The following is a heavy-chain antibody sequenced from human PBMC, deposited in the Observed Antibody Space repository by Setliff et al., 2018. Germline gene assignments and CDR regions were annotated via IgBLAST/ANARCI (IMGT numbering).Heavy chain of an antibody. CDR1: GFTFDVSG. CDR3: AKRGPYCSGGTCHYYFDY. V-gene: IGHV3-20*04. CDR2: INWSGGSR. J-gene: IGHJ4*02. Sequence: GGSLRLSCGTSGFTFDVSGMSWVRQAPGKGLEWVSSINWSGGSRAYADSVKGRFTISRDNAKNSMYLEMNGLRAEDTAFYYCAKRGPYCSGGTCHYYFDYWGQGTLVTVSS. D-gene: IGHD2-15*01.